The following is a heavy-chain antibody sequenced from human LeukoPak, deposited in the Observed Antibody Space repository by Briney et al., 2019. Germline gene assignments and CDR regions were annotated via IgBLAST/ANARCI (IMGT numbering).Heavy chain of an antibody. CDR2: INYSGTTA. Sequence: SETLSLTCSVSGGSIRNSDYLWGWIRQPPGKGLEWIGNINYSGTTAHYNPSLKSRVTMSADTSKNQFSLRLTSVTAADTAIYYCARHVDGSSFALPRFYDLWGQGTLVPVSS. J-gene: IGHJ5*02. V-gene: IGHV4-39*01. CDR1: GGSIRNSDYL. D-gene: IGHD2/OR15-2a*01. CDR3: ARHVDGSSFALPRFYDL.